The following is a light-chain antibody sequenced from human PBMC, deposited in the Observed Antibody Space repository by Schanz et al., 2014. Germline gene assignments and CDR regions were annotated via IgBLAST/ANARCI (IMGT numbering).Light chain of an antibody. J-gene: IGLJ3*02. CDR1: SSDVGTYNR. V-gene: IGLV2-18*02. Sequence: QFALTQPASVSGSPGQSVSISCTGTSSDVGTYNRVSWYQQPPGTAPKLMIYEVSNRPSGVPDRISGSKSGNTASLTISGLQAEDEADYYCSSYTSSSTWVFGGGTKLTVL. CDR3: SSYTSSSTWV. CDR2: EVS.